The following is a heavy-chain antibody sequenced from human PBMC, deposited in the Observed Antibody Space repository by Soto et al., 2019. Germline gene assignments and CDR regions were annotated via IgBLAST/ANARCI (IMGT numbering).Heavy chain of an antibody. CDR1: GFTFSSYA. D-gene: IGHD6-13*01. CDR2: ISGSGGST. Sequence: GGSLRLSCAASGFTFSSYAMSWVRQAPGKGLEWVSAISGSGGSTYYADSVKGRFTISRDNSKNTLYLQMNSLRAEDTAVYYCAKASIAAAGYPDYYYGMDVWGQGTTVTVSS. V-gene: IGHV3-23*01. CDR3: AKASIAAAGYPDYYYGMDV. J-gene: IGHJ6*02.